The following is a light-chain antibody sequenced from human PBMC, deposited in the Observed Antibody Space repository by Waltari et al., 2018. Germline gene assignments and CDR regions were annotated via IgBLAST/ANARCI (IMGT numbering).Light chain of an antibody. Sequence: QTNPGKPPKLLSYYVSKRPSVVSNRFSGYKSGNTASLTISGLQAEDEADYYCCSYRSITTYVFGTGTKVTVL. CDR3: CSYRSITTYV. CDR2: YVS. J-gene: IGLJ1*01. V-gene: IGLV2-14*03.